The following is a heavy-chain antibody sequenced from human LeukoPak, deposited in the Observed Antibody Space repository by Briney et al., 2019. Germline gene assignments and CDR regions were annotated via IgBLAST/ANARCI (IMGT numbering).Heavy chain of an antibody. CDR2: IYSGGST. Sequence: GGSLRLSCAASGFTFSSYAMSWVRQAPRKGLEWVSVIYSGGSTYYADSVKGRFTISRDNSKNTLYLQMNSLRAEDTAVYYCARGPTTVINYSDCWGQGTLVTVSS. CDR1: GFTFSSYA. J-gene: IGHJ4*02. D-gene: IGHD4-17*01. V-gene: IGHV3-53*01. CDR3: ARGPTTVINYSDC.